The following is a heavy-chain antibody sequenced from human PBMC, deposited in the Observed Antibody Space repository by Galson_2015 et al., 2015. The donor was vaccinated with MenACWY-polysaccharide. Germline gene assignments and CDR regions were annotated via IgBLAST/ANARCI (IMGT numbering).Heavy chain of an antibody. D-gene: IGHD3-10*01. Sequence: SLRLSCAASGFTFSSYAMSWVRQAPGKGLEWVPAISGSGGSTYYADSVKGRFTISRDNSKNTLYLQMNGLRAEDTAVYYCAKDRGTYYYGSGSYDYWGQGTLVTVSS. V-gene: IGHV3-23*01. CDR2: ISGSGGST. CDR3: AKDRGTYYYGSGSYDY. J-gene: IGHJ4*02. CDR1: GFTFSSYA.